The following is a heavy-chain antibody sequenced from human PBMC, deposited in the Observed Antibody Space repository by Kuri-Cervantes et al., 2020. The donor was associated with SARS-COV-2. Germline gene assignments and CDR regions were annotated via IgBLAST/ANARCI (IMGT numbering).Heavy chain of an antibody. V-gene: IGHV4-34*01. D-gene: IGHD2-15*01. CDR3: ARGRQFWDIVVVVAARWFDP. CDR2: INHSGST. J-gene: IGHJ5*02. Sequence: SETLSFTCTVSGGSISSYYWSWIRQPPGKGLEWIGEINHSGSTNYNPSLKSRVTISVDTSKNQFSLKLSSVTAADTAVYYCARGRQFWDIVVVVAARWFDPWGQGTLVTVSS. CDR1: GGSISSYY.